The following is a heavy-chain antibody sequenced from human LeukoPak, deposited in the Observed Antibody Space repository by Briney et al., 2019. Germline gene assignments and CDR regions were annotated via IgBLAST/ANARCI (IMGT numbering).Heavy chain of an antibody. D-gene: IGHD2-2*01. Sequence: ASVKVSCKASGYTFTGYYIRWVRQAPGQGLEWMGWINPSSGGTNYPQKFQGRVTMTRDTSISTAYMELSRLRSDDTAIYYCAREGRFCTTTSCSWDYWGQGTLVTVSS. CDR1: GYTFTGYY. CDR3: AREGRFCTTTSCSWDY. V-gene: IGHV1-2*02. CDR2: INPSSGGT. J-gene: IGHJ4*02.